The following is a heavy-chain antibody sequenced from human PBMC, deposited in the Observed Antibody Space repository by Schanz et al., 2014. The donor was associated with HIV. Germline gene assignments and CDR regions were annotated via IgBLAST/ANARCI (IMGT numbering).Heavy chain of an antibody. CDR3: AKGLRQWLVLGVSDY. J-gene: IGHJ4*02. V-gene: IGHV3-30*18. CDR2: ISNDGSNK. D-gene: IGHD6-19*01. CDR1: GFTFSNYG. Sequence: VQLVESGGGAVQPGRSLRLSCAVSGFTFSNYGMHWVRQAPGKGLEGVPVISNDGSNKYYAGSLKGRFTIARDNSKNTLYLQMNSLRAEDTAVYYCAKGLRQWLVLGVSDYWGQGTLVTVSS.